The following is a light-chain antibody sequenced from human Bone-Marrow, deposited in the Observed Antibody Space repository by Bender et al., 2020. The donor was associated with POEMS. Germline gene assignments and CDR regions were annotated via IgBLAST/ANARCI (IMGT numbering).Light chain of an antibody. Sequence: SYQLTQPPSVSVSSGQTATITCSGYKLGDKFTCWYQHKPGQSPVLVICQHTQRPSGIPERISGSKSGNTATLTISGTQAMDEADYYCQAWDSSTVLFGGGTKLTVL. CDR3: QAWDSSTVL. V-gene: IGLV3-1*01. CDR1: KLGDKF. J-gene: IGLJ2*01. CDR2: QHT.